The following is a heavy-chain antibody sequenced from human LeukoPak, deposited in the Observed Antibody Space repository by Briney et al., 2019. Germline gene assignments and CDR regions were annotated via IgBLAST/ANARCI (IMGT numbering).Heavy chain of an antibody. V-gene: IGHV4-59*01. J-gene: IGHJ4*02. D-gene: IGHD5-12*01. Sequence: PSETLSLTCTLSGGSISTYYWSWIRQPPGKGLEWIGYIYHSGSPNYNPSLTSRVTISVDTSKNPFSLKLSSVTAADPAVYYCARGGGYASPIGYWGQGALVTVSS. CDR1: GGSISTYY. CDR2: IYHSGSP. CDR3: ARGGGYASPIGY.